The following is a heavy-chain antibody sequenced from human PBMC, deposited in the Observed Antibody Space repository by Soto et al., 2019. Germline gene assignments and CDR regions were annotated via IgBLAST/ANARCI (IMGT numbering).Heavy chain of an antibody. CDR1: GFTVSTYG. CDR3: TGEAASGY. D-gene: IGHD7-27*01. J-gene: IGHJ4*02. V-gene: IGHV3-30*03. CDR2: ISRDGGTK. Sequence: QVQLVESGGGVVQPGRSLRLSCAVSGFTVSTYGMHWVRQAPGKGLEWVAVISRDGGTKYYADSVKGRFTISRDNSRNRLCLEMNSVRGDDMAVYYCTGEAASGYWGQGTLVTVSS.